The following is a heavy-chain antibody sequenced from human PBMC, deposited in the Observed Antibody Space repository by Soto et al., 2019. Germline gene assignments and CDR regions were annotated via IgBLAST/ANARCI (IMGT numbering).Heavy chain of an antibody. CDR3: ARLGYCSGGSCLD. D-gene: IGHD2-15*01. Sequence: QVQLQQWGAGLLKPSETLSLTCAVYGGSFSGYYWSWIRQPPGKGLEWIGEINHSGSTNYNPSLKSRVTISVDTSKDQISLRLSSVTAADTAVYYCARLGYCSGGSCLDWGQGTLVTVSS. J-gene: IGHJ4*02. CDR1: GGSFSGYY. CDR2: INHSGST. V-gene: IGHV4-34*01.